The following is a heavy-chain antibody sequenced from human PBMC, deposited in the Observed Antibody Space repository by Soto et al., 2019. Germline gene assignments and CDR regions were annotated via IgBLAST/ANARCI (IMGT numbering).Heavy chain of an antibody. CDR1: GFTFSSYA. CDR2: ISYDGSNK. Sequence: QVPLVESGGGVVQPGRSLRLSCAASGFTFSSYAMHWVRQAPGKGLEWVAVISYDGSNKYYADSVKGRFTISRDNSKNTLYLQMNSLRAEDTAVYYCACGIARSNFDYWGQGTLVTVSS. D-gene: IGHD2-21*01. CDR3: ACGIARSNFDY. J-gene: IGHJ4*02. V-gene: IGHV3-30-3*01.